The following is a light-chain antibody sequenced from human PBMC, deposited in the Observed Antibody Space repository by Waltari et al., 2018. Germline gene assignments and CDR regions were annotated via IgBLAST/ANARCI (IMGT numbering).Light chain of an antibody. CDR2: EVT. Sequence: QSALTQPASVSGSPGQSITISCTGTSSDIGSYNLVSWYQHLPGKAPKVMIYEVTKRPSGVSNRFSGSKSGNTASLTISGVQAEDEGHYYCCSYAGSGTWVFGGGTKLTVL. CDR1: SSDIGSYNL. CDR3: CSYAGSGTWV. J-gene: IGLJ3*02. V-gene: IGLV2-23*02.